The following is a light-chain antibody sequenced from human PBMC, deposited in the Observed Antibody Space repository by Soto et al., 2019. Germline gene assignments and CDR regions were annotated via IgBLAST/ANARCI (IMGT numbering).Light chain of an antibody. V-gene: IGKV3-20*01. CDR1: QSVSSNS. CDR2: GTS. J-gene: IGKJ1*01. Sequence: EIVLTQSPGTLSLSPGESATLSCRASQSVSSNSLAWYRRNPGQPPSLLIYGTSTRATDIPRTFSGSGSGTDFTLTITRLEAEDFAVYFCQQYGDSPPTFGQGTKVEVK. CDR3: QQYGDSPPT.